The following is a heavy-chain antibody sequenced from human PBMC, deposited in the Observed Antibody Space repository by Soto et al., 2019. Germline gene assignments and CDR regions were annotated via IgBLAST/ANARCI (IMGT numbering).Heavy chain of an antibody. V-gene: IGHV1-18*01. Sequence: QVQLVQSGAEVKKPGASVKVSCKASGYTFTNFGISWVRQAPGQGLEWMGWISAYNGNTNYAQKFQGRVTMTTDTSSRTAYMEVRSLRFDDTAVYYWARGGTPIAYWGQGTLVTVSS. CDR1: GYTFTNFG. CDR2: ISAYNGNT. D-gene: IGHD3-16*01. J-gene: IGHJ4*02. CDR3: ARGGTPIAY.